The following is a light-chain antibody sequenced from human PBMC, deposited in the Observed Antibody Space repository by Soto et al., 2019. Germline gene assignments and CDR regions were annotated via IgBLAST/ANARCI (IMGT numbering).Light chain of an antibody. J-gene: IGLJ3*02. CDR3: QAYDTSLGGSWV. V-gene: IGLV1-40*01. CDR1: NSNIGAGFD. CDR2: GNR. Sequence: QSVLTQPPSVSGAPGQSVTISCTGSNSNIGAGFDVHWYQQLPGTAPKLLIYGNRNRPSGVPDRFSGSKSGTSASLAITGLQADEEADYYGQAYDTSLGGSWVFGGGTKLTVL.